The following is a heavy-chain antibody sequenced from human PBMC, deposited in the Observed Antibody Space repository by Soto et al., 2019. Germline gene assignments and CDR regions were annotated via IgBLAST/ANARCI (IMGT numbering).Heavy chain of an antibody. CDR3: TRVLAALQNRWYFDL. D-gene: IGHD6-13*01. J-gene: IGHJ2*01. V-gene: IGHV4-4*02. CDR2: VYHSGST. Sequence: VQLQESGPGLVKPSGTLSLTCDVSAGSISRSTWWSWVRETPGKGLEWIGEVYHSGSTNYNPSLKNRVTISVDKSKNQFSLNLTSVTAADTAVYYCTRVLAALQNRWYFDLWGRGTLVSVSS. CDR1: AGSISRSTW.